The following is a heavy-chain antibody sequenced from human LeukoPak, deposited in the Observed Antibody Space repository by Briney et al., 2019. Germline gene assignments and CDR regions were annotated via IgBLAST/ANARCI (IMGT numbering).Heavy chain of an antibody. Sequence: GGSLRLSCAASGFTFSSYAMHWVRQAPGKGLEWVAVISYDGSNKYYADSVKGRFTISRDNSKNTLYLQMNSLRAEDTAVYYCARDPRITMIVMYNWFDPGAREPWSPSPQ. V-gene: IGHV3-30*04. D-gene: IGHD3-22*01. CDR2: ISYDGSNK. CDR1: GFTFSSYA. CDR3: ARDPRITMIVMYNWFDP. J-gene: IGHJ5*02.